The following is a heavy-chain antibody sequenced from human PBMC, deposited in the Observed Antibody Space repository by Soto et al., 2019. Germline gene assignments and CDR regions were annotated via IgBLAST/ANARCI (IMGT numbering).Heavy chain of an antibody. Sequence: EVQLVESGGGLVKPGGSLRLSCAASGFTFSSYSMNWVRQAPGKGLEWVSSISSSGSYIYNADSVKGRFTISRDNAKNSLFLQMNSLRAEDTAVYYCARDSRGSMVLGVNDQYFDVWGRGTLVTVSS. CDR2: ISSSGSYI. V-gene: IGHV3-21*01. CDR1: GFTFSSYS. J-gene: IGHJ2*01. D-gene: IGHD3-10*01. CDR3: ARDSRGSMVLGVNDQYFDV.